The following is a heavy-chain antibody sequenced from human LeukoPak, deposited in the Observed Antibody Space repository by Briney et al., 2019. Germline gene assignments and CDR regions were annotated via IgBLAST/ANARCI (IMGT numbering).Heavy chain of an antibody. V-gene: IGHV4-39*07. D-gene: IGHD5-18*01. CDR2: IYYSGST. CDR1: GGSISSSSYY. Sequence: SETLSLTCTVSGGSISSSSYYWGWIRQPPGKGLEWIGSIYYSGSTYYNPSLKSRVTISVDTSKNQFSLKLSSVTAADTAVYYCAREMGYSYGHTPHDAFDIWGQGTMVTVSS. J-gene: IGHJ3*02. CDR3: AREMGYSYGHTPHDAFDI.